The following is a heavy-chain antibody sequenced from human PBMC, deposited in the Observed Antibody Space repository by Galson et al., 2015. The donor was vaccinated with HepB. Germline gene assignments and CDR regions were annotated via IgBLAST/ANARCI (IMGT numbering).Heavy chain of an antibody. Sequence: SLRLSCAASGFTFTSYNMIWVRQPPGKGLEWVASISSTSTYIYYADSLKGRFTISRGNAKNSLYLQMNSLRAEDTAVYYCTRDPPLGTPFDYWGQGTLVTVSS. D-gene: IGHD7-27*01. CDR3: TRDPPLGTPFDY. J-gene: IGHJ4*02. CDR1: GFTFTSYN. CDR2: ISSTSTYI. V-gene: IGHV3-21*01.